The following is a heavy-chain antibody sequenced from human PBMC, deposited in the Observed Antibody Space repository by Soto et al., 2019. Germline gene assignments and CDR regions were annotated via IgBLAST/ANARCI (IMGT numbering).Heavy chain of an antibody. CDR1: GFTFSSYG. CDR3: ARTYYYDSSGSDDAFDI. D-gene: IGHD3-22*01. CDR2: IWYDGSNK. Sequence: GGSLRLSCAASGFTFSSYGMHWVRQAPGKGLEWVAVIWYDGSNKYYADSVKGRFTISRDNSKNTLYLQMNSLRAEDTAVYYCARTYYYDSSGSDDAFDIWGQGTMVTVSS. V-gene: IGHV3-33*01. J-gene: IGHJ3*02.